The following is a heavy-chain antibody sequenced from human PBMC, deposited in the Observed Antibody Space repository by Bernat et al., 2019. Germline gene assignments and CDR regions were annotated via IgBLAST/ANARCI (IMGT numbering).Heavy chain of an antibody. D-gene: IGHD2-2*02. CDR2: INPNSGGT. CDR1: GYTFTGYY. Sequence: QVQLVQSGAEVKKPGASVKVSCKASGYTFTGYYMHWVRQAPGQGLEWMGWINPNSGGTNYAQKFQGWVTMTRDTSISTAYMELSRLRSDDTAVYYCARGAPDVVVPAAIPGLFDPWGQRPLVTVSS. V-gene: IGHV1-2*04. J-gene: IGHJ5*02. CDR3: ARGAPDVVVPAAIPGLFDP.